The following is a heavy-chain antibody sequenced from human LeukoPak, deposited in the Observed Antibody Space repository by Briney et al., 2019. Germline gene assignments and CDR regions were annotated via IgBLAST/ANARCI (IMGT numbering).Heavy chain of an antibody. CDR3: ARGSTGIFDGFDM. J-gene: IGHJ3*02. CDR2: ISYDGSNK. V-gene: IGHV3-30-3*01. D-gene: IGHD2-15*01. CDR1: GFTFSSYA. Sequence: PGRSLRLSCAASGFTFSSYAMHWVRQAPGKGLEWVAVISYDGSNKYYTDSVKGRFTISKDNSKNTVYLQMNSLGAEDMAVYYCARGSTGIFDGFDMWGQGTMITVTS.